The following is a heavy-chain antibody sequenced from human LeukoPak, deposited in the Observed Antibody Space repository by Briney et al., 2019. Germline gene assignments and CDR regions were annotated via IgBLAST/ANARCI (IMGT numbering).Heavy chain of an antibody. CDR1: GGSISSGSYY. Sequence: SQTLSLTCTVSGGSISSGSYYWSWIRQPAGKGLEWIGRIYTSGSTNYNPSLKSRVTISVDTSKNQFSLKLSSVTAADTAVYYCARAGDSGYPFDYWGQGTLVTVSS. J-gene: IGHJ4*02. CDR2: IYTSGST. V-gene: IGHV4-61*02. D-gene: IGHD5-12*01. CDR3: ARAGDSGYPFDY.